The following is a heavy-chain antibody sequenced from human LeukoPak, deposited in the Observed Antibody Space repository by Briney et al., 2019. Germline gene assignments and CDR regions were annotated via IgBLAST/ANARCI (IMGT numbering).Heavy chain of an antibody. D-gene: IGHD2-15*01. CDR3: AKDWGAYCSGGSCYGDFDY. V-gene: IGHV3-23*01. CDR2: ISASGGST. CDR1: GFTFSNNA. J-gene: IGHJ4*02. Sequence: PGGSLRLSCAASGFTFSNNAMHWVRQAPGKGLEWVSAISASGGSTYYADSVKGRFTISRDNSKNTLYLQMNSLRGEDTAVYYCAKDWGAYCSGGSCYGDFDYWGQGTLVTVSS.